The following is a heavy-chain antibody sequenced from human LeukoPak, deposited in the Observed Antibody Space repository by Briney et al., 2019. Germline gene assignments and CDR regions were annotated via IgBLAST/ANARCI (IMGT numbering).Heavy chain of an antibody. D-gene: IGHD7-27*01. CDR2: ISPNSGGT. CDR1: GYSLNAYY. J-gene: IGHJ2*01. CDR3: AIQPWGSGNNWYFDL. Sequence: ASVKVSCKASGYSLNAYYMHWVRQAPGQGLEWMGWISPNSGGTDYAQKFKGRVTMTRDTSISTTYVELSSLTSDDTAVYYCAIQPWGSGNNWYFDLWGRGTLVTVSS. V-gene: IGHV1-2*02.